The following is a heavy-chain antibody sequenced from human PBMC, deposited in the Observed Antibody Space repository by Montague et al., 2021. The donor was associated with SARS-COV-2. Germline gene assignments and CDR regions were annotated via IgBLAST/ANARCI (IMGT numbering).Heavy chain of an antibody. D-gene: IGHD3-3*01. J-gene: IGHJ3*01. V-gene: IGHV4-34*01. CDR3: ARGHVTAFAVLIVFPGAGALDS. CDR1: GGSFNDYY. Sequence: SETLSLTCAVYGGSFNDYYWTWVRQPPGKGLEWIGEITPSGGIQYNPSLKNRVSMSVDKSKNQFSLKLTSVTVADAATYYCARGHVTAFAVLIVFPGAGALDSWGRGTTVTVSS. CDR2: ITPSGGI.